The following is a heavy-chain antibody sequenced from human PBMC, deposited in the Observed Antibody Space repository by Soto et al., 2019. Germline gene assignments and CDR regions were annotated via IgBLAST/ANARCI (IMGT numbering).Heavy chain of an antibody. V-gene: IGHV4-39*01. J-gene: IGHJ4*02. Sequence: SETLSLTCTVSGGSISSSSYYWGWIRQPPGKGLEWIGSIYYSGSTYYNTSLKSRVTISVDTSKNQFSLKLTSVTAADTAVYYCESARSETPLRGVVAYWGQGTLVTVSS. D-gene: IGHD3-10*01. CDR1: GGSISSSSYY. CDR3: ESARSETPLRGVVAY. CDR2: IYYSGST.